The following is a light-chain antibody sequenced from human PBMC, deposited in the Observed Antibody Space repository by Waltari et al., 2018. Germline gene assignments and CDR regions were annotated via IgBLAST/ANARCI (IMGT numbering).Light chain of an antibody. CDR2: SSN. V-gene: IGLV1-44*01. CDR3: AVWDDSLNGWV. J-gene: IGLJ3*02. CDR1: SSNIGSNT. Sequence: QSVLTQPPSASGTPGQRVTISCSGSSSNIGSNTVNWYQQLPGTAPKLLIYSSNQRPARVPDRFSGSKSGTSASLAISGLQSEDEAEYYCAVWDDSLNGWVFGGGTKLTVL.